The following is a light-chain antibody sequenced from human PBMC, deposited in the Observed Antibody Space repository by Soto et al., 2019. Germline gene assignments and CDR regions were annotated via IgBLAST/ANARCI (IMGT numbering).Light chain of an antibody. Sequence: EIVLTQSPATLSVSPGERATLSCRASQSISDKLVWYQQKPGQAPRLLMFDASTRATGIPARFSGSASGAEFTLTISSLQSEDFAVYYCQQYNNWPWTFGQGTKVDIK. V-gene: IGKV3-15*01. CDR1: QSISDK. CDR2: DAS. J-gene: IGKJ1*01. CDR3: QQYNNWPWT.